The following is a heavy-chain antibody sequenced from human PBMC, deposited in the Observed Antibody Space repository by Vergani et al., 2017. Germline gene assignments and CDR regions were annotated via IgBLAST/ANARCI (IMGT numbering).Heavy chain of an antibody. Sequence: QVQLVQSGAEVKKPGSSVKVSCKASGGTFSSYAISWVRQAPGQGLEWMGGIIPLFGTANYAQKFQGRVTITADESTSTAYMELSSLRSEDTAVYYCARVFHSSLAYCGGDCSLDYWGQGTLVTVSS. CDR1: GGTFSSYA. D-gene: IGHD2-21*01. CDR2: IIPLFGTA. J-gene: IGHJ4*02. CDR3: ARVFHSSLAYCGGDCSLDY. V-gene: IGHV1-69*01.